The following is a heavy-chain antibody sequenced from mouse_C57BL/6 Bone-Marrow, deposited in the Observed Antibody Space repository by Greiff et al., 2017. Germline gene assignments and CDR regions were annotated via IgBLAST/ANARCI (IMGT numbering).Heavy chain of an antibody. CDR3: AMPVLRQYYFDY. CDR1: GYTFTSYW. J-gene: IGHJ2*01. V-gene: IGHV1-69*01. CDR2: IDPSDSYT. D-gene: IGHD1-1*01. Sequence: QVQLQQPGAELVMPGASVKLSCKASGYTFTSYWMHWVKQRPGQGLEWIGEIDPSDSYTNYNQKFKGKYTLTVDKSSSTAYMQLSSLTSEDSAVYYCAMPVLRQYYFDYWGQGTTLTVSS.